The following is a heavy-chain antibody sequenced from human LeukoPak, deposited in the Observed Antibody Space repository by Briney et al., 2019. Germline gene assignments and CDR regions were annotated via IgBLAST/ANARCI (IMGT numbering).Heavy chain of an antibody. CDR3: AKSTSGWYDFDY. J-gene: IGHJ4*02. V-gene: IGHV3-23*01. CDR2: ISGSGGST. CDR1: GFTFSSFW. Sequence: GGSLRLSCAGSGFTFSSFWMHWVRQVPGKGLDWVSAISGSGGSTYYADSVKGRFTISRDNSKNTLYLQMNSLRAEDTAVYYCAKSTSGWYDFDYWGQGTLVTVSS. D-gene: IGHD6-19*01.